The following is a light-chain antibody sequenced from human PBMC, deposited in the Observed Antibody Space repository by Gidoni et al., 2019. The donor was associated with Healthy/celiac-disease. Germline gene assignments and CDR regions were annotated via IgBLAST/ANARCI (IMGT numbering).Light chain of an antibody. Sequence: QSVLTQPPSASGTPGQRVTISCSGSSSNIGSNNQRSSGVPDRFSGSKSGTSASLAISGLQSEDEADYYCAAWDDSLNGPVFGGGTKLTVL. CDR1: SSNIGS. CDR2: NN. V-gene: IGLV1-44*01. CDR3: AAWDDSLNGPV. J-gene: IGLJ2*01.